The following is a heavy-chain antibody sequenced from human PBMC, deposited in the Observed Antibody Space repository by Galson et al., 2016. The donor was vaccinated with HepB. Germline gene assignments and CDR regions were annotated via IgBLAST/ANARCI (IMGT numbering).Heavy chain of an antibody. D-gene: IGHD3-22*01. CDR2: IYSGGST. CDR1: GFTVSTNF. CDR3: ARDYFDSSGFPPYFHGMDV. J-gene: IGHJ6*02. V-gene: IGHV3-53*01. Sequence: SLRLSCAASGFTVSTNFMSWVRQAPGKGLEWVAVIYSGGSTYYADSVKGRFTISRDSSKNTMYLQMNSLRAEDTDGYYCARDYFDSSGFPPYFHGMDVWGQGTTVSVSS.